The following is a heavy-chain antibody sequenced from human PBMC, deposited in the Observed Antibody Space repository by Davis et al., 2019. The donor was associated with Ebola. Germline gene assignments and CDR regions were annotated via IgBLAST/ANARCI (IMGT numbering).Heavy chain of an antibody. V-gene: IGHV1-2*02. CDR3: ARERGDEAVADSDNWFDP. D-gene: IGHD6-19*01. CDR2: INPNGGGT. CDR1: GYTFSDYY. J-gene: IGHJ5*02. Sequence: ASVKVSCKASGYTFSDYYIHWVRQAPGQGLEWMGCINPNGGGTIYAQKYQGRVTLTRDTSISTSYMELSGLRSDDTALYYCARERGDEAVADSDNWFDPWGQGTLFTVSS.